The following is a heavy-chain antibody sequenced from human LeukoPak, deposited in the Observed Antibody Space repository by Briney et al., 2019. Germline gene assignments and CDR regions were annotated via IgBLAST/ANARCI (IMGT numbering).Heavy chain of an antibody. D-gene: IGHD1-26*01. CDR3: AKGFYVGAYYFDY. J-gene: IGHJ4*02. V-gene: IGHV3-21*04. CDR2: ISSSSSYI. CDR1: GFTFSSYS. Sequence: GGSLRLSCAASGFTFSSYSMNWVRQAPGKGLEWVSSISSSSSYIYYADSVKGRFTISRDNAKNSLYLQMNSLRAEDTAVYYCAKGFYVGAYYFDYWGQGTLVTVSS.